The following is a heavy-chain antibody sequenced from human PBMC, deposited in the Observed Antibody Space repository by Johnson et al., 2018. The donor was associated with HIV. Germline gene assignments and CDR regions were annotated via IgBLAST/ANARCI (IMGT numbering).Heavy chain of an antibody. Sequence: EVQLVESGGGLVQPGGSLRLSCAASGFTVSSNYMSWVRQAPGMGLQWVAGIYSGGGTQYADSVKGRFTISRDNSKNTLYLQMNSLRAEDTAVYYCARGRPNYYDSSGRYVPVAFDIWGQGTMVTVSS. V-gene: IGHV3-66*01. CDR1: GFTVSSNY. CDR3: ARGRPNYYDSSGRYVPVAFDI. J-gene: IGHJ3*02. CDR2: IYSGGGT. D-gene: IGHD3-22*01.